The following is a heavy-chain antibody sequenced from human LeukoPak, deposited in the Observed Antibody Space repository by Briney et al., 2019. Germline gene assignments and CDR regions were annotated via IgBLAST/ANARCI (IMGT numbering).Heavy chain of an antibody. CDR2: ISSSGSTI. CDR3: ARAHYYDSGAFDY. CDR1: GFVFSSYS. Sequence: GGSLRLSCAASGFVFSSYSMNWVRQAPGKGLEWISYISSSGSTIYYADSVKGRFSISRDNAKNSLYLQMNSLRAEDTAVYYCARAHYYDSGAFDYWGQGTLVTVSS. D-gene: IGHD3-22*01. J-gene: IGHJ4*02. V-gene: IGHV3-48*04.